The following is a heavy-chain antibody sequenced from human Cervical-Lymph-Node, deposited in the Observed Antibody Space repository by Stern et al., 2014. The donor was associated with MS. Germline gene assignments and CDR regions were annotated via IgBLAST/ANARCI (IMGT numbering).Heavy chain of an antibody. J-gene: IGHJ6*02. D-gene: IGHD5-24*01. CDR1: GGTLRNYA. CDR3: ARQFRPYFYGFDV. CDR2: IIPILGSA. Sequence: VQLLESGAEVKKPGSSVKVSCKASGGTLRNYAISWVRQAPGQGLEWMGGIIPILGSANYAQDFQDRVTITADESTTTAYMELSSLRSDDTAVYYCARQFRPYFYGFDVWGHGTTVTVSS. V-gene: IGHV1-69*01.